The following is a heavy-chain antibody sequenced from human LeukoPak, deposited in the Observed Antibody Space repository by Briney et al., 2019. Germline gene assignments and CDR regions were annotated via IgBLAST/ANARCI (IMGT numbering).Heavy chain of an antibody. J-gene: IGHJ4*02. CDR2: VKKDARAK. CDR1: GVTFSNNW. CDR3: ARGPPYGSRSDYFDY. V-gene: IGHV3-7*01. Sequence: GGSLRLSCAASGVTFSNNWMTCVRQAPGKGLEWVASVKKDARAKYYVDSVKGRFTISRDNAKNSLYLQMNSLRVEDTAVYYCARGPPYGSRSDYFDYWGQGTLVTVSS. D-gene: IGHD3-10*01.